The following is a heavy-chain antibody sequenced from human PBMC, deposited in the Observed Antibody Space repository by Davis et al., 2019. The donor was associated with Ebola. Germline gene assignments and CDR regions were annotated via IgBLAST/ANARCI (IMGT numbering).Heavy chain of an antibody. CDR1: GGSFSGYY. CDR2: INHSGST. D-gene: IGHD5-12*01. CDR3: ARHGGGSGYHY. Sequence: MPSETLSLTCAVYGGSFSGYYWSWILQPPGKGLEWIGEINHSGSTNYNPSLKSRVTISVDTSKNQFSLKLRSVTAADTAVYYCARHGGGSGYHYWGQGTLVSVSS. V-gene: IGHV4-34*01. J-gene: IGHJ4*02.